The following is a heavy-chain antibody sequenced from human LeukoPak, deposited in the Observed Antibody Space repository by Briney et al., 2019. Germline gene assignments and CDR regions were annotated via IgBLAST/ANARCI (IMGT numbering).Heavy chain of an antibody. CDR2: ISPNSGAT. CDR3: VWATDDFDI. J-gene: IGHJ3*02. V-gene: IGHV1-2*04. CDR1: GFTFSGYY. D-gene: IGHD3-10*01. Sequence: ASMKVSCKASGFTFSGYYMHWVRQAPGQGLEWMGWISPNSGATNSAQKFQGWVTMTRDTSISTAYMELIRLKSDDTAVYFCVWATDDFDIWGQGTMVTVSS.